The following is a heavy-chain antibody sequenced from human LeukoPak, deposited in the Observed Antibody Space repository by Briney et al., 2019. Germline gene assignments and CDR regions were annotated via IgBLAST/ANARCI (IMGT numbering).Heavy chain of an antibody. CDR2: IYHSGSI. D-gene: IGHD4-17*01. CDR1: GYSISSGYY. Sequence: SETLSLTCTVSGYSISSGYYWGWIRQPPGKGLEWIGSIYHSGSIYYNPSLKSRVTISVDTSKNQFSLKLSSVTAADTAVYYCARGDNSRGDYRNAFDIWGQGTMGTVSS. V-gene: IGHV4-38-2*02. CDR3: ARGDNSRGDYRNAFDI. J-gene: IGHJ3*02.